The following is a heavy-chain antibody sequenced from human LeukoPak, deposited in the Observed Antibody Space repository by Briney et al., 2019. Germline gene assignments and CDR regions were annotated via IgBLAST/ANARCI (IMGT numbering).Heavy chain of an antibody. CDR2: ISSSGSTI. V-gene: IGHV3-48*03. Sequence: SGGSPRLSCAASGFTFSRYEMNWVGQAPGKGLEWVSYISSSGSTIYYADSVKGRFTISRDNAKNSLYLQMNSLRAEDTAVYYCAELGITMIGGVWGKGTTVTISS. D-gene: IGHD3-10*02. CDR1: GFTFSRYE. CDR3: AELGITMIGGV. J-gene: IGHJ6*04.